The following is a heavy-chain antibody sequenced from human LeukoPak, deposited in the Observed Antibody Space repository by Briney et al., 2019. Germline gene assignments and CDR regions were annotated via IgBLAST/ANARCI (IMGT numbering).Heavy chain of an antibody. Sequence: GGSLRLSCAASGFTFSSYTMSWVRQAPGKGLEWVSAISGSGGRTYYADSVKGRFTISRDNSKNTLFLQMDSLRAEDTAVYYCAKLIGGFSVYWGQGTLVTVSS. CDR3: AKLIGGFSVY. V-gene: IGHV3-23*01. CDR2: ISGSGGRT. J-gene: IGHJ4*02. D-gene: IGHD3-10*01. CDR1: GFTFSSYT.